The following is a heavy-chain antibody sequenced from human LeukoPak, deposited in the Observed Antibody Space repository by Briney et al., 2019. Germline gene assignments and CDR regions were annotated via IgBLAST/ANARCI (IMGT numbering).Heavy chain of an antibody. J-gene: IGHJ4*02. D-gene: IGHD5-12*01. V-gene: IGHV3-7*01. CDR1: GFTLSSYW. Sequence: GGSLRLSCTASGFTLSSYWMIWVRQAPGKGLEYVANINQDGSKRYYVDSVKGRFTISRENAKNLLYLQMSSLRPEDTTVYYCARFPSDWGYSGYDPLWGQGTLVTVSS. CDR2: INQDGSKR. CDR3: ARFPSDWGYSGYDPL.